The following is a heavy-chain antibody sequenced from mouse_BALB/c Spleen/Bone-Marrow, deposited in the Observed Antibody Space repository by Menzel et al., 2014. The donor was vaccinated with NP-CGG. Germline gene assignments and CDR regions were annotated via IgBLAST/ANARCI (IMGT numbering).Heavy chain of an antibody. V-gene: IGHV1-62-2*01. CDR3: ARHEVRYDEGYYATDY. CDR1: GYTFTEYT. D-gene: IGHD2-14*01. J-gene: IGHJ4*01. Sequence: VKLQESGAELVKSGASVKLSCKASGYTFTEYTIHWVKQRSGQGLELIGWFYPGSGSIKYNEKFKDKATLTADKSSSTVYMELSRLTSEDSAVYFCARHEVRYDEGYYATDYWGQGTSVTVSS. CDR2: FYPGSGSI.